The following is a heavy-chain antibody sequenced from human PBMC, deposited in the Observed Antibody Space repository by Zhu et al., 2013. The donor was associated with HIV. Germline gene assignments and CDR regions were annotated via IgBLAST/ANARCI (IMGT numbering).Heavy chain of an antibody. Sequence: QVQLVQSGAEVKKPGSSVKVSCKASGGTFSSYAISWVRQAPGQGLEWMGGIIPIFGTANYAQKFQGRVTITADESTSTAYMELISLRSEDTAVYYCAILEVPAAIRNYHYYGMDVWGQGDHGSPSP. CDR1: GGTFSSYA. V-gene: IGHV1-69*01. CDR3: AILEVPAAIRNYHYYGMDV. CDR2: IIPIFGTA. J-gene: IGHJ6*02. D-gene: IGHD2-2*02.